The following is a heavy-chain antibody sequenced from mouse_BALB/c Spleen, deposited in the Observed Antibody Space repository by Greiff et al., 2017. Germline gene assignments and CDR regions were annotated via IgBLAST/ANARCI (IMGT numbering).Heavy chain of an antibody. V-gene: IGHV1-7*01. CDR2: INPSTGYT. J-gene: IGHJ2*01. D-gene: IGHD4-1*01. Sequence: QVQLQQSGAELAKPGASVKMSCKASGYTFTSYWMHWVKQRPGQGLEWIGYINPSTGYTEYNQKFKDKATLTADKSSSTAYMQLSSLTSEDSAVYYCARDWDVGDYWGQGTTLTVSS. CDR1: GYTFTSYW. CDR3: ARDWDVGDY.